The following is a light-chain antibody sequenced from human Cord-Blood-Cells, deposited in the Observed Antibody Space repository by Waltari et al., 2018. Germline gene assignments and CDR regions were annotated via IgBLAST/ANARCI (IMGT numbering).Light chain of an antibody. CDR2: EGS. CDR1: SSDVGGYNI. J-gene: IGLJ3*02. V-gene: IGLV2-23*01. CDR3: CSYAGSSTWV. Sequence: QSALNQPASVSGSPGQSITISCTGTSSDVGGYNIVSWYQQHPGKAPKLMIYEGSKRPSGVSNRFSGSKSGNTASLTISGLQAEDEADYYCCSYAGSSTWVFGGGTKLTVL.